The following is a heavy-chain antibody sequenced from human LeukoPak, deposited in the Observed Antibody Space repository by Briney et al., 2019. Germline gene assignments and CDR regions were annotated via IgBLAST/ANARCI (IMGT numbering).Heavy chain of an antibody. CDR3: TTDGAVAANSWAFDI. CDR1: GFTFSNAW. Sequence: GGSLRLSCAASGFTFSNAWMSWVRQAPGKGLEWVGRIKSKTDGGTTDYAAPVKGRFTISRDDSKNTLYLQMNSLKTEDTAVYYCTTDGAVAANSWAFDIWGQGTMVTVSS. CDR2: IKSKTDGGTT. V-gene: IGHV3-15*01. J-gene: IGHJ3*02. D-gene: IGHD6-19*01.